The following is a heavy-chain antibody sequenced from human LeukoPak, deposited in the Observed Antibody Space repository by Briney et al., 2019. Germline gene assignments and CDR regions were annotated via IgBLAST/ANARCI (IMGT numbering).Heavy chain of an antibody. CDR2: INYGGST. D-gene: IGHD6-19*01. CDR3: ARGFPPGSGSRGSHAFDV. Sequence: SETLSLTCAVSEMSFSAYYWNWIRQSPGKGLEWIGEINYGGSTKYTPSLEGRGTILIDTSKNQFSLKLTPVTAADTAVYYCARGFPPGSGSRGSHAFDVWGQRTMVTVSS. J-gene: IGHJ3*01. V-gene: IGHV4-34*01. CDR1: EMSFSAYY.